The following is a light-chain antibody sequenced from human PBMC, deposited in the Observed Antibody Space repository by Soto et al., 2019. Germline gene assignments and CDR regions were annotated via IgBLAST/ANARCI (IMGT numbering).Light chain of an antibody. Sequence: IVLTQSPATLSLSPGERATLSCRASQSLSRFLAWYQQKPGQAPRLLIYDAYNRATGVPARFSGSGSGTDFTLTISSLEPEDFAVYYCQQRTNWLTFGGGTKVDIK. CDR3: QQRTNWLT. CDR2: DAY. J-gene: IGKJ4*01. CDR1: QSLSRF. V-gene: IGKV3-11*01.